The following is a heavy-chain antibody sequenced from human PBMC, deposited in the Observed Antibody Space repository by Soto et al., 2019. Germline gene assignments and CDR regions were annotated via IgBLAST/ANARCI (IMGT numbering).Heavy chain of an antibody. CDR1: GYTFTGYY. CDR3: AREIQYYYDSSGYAWLYGMDV. J-gene: IGHJ6*02. Sequence: ASVKVSCKASGYTFTGYYMHWVRQAPGQRLEWMGWINAGNGNTKYSQKFQGRVTITRDTSASTAYMELSSLRSEDTAVYYCAREIQYYYDSSGYAWLYGMDVWGQGTTVTVSS. V-gene: IGHV1-3*01. D-gene: IGHD3-22*01. CDR2: INAGNGNT.